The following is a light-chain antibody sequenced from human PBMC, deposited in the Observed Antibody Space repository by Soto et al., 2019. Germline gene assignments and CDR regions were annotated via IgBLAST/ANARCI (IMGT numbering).Light chain of an antibody. CDR2: DAS. Sequence: EIVMTQSPATLSVSPGERATLSCRASQSVSSKLAWYQQKPGQAPRLLIYDASNRATGIPARFSGSGSGTDFTLTISSLEPEDFAVYYCQQRSNWPPALTFGGGTKVDIK. V-gene: IGKV3-11*01. CDR3: QQRSNWPPALT. J-gene: IGKJ4*01. CDR1: QSVSSK.